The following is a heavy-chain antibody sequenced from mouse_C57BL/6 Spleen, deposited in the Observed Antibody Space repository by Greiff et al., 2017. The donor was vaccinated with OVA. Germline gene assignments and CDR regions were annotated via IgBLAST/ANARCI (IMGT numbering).Heavy chain of an antibody. V-gene: IGHV6-6*01. Sequence: EVMLVESGGGLVQPGGSMKLSCAASGFTFSDAWMDWVRQSPEKGLEWVAEIRNKANNHATYYAESVKGRFTISRDDSKSSVYLQMNSLRAEDTGIYYCTRRGYYGSSSYFDYWGQGTTLTVSS. CDR2: IRNKANNHAT. CDR1: GFTFSDAW. D-gene: IGHD1-1*01. CDR3: TRRGYYGSSSYFDY. J-gene: IGHJ2*01.